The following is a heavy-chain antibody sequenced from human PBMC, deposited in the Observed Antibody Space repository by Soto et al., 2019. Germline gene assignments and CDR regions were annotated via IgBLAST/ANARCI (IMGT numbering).Heavy chain of an antibody. CDR1: GGSISSYY. J-gene: IGHJ6*02. CDR2: IYTSGST. V-gene: IGHV4-4*07. CDR3: ASTYYYDSSGYYNGMDV. D-gene: IGHD3-22*01. Sequence: QVQLQESGPGLVKPSETLSLTCTVTGGSISSYYWSWIRQPAGKGLEWIGRIYTSGSTNYNPSLKSRVPMSVDTSKNHFSLKLSSVTAADTAVYYCASTYYYDSSGYYNGMDVWGQGTTVTVSS.